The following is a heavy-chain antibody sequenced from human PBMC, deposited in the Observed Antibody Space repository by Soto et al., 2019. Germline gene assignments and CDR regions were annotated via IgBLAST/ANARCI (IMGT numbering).Heavy chain of an antibody. Sequence: GGSLRLSCAASGFTFSSYAMSWVRQAPGKGLEWVAAIWDDGSNKYYADSVKGRFTISRDNSKNTLYLQMNSLRAEDTAVYYCAGVTMVRGVISDYYYYGMDVWGQGTTVTVSS. CDR2: IWDDGSNK. V-gene: IGHV3-33*08. D-gene: IGHD3-10*01. J-gene: IGHJ6*02. CDR3: AGVTMVRGVISDYYYYGMDV. CDR1: GFTFSSYA.